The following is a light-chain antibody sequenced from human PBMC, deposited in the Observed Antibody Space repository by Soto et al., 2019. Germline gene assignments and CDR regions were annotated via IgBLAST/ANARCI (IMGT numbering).Light chain of an antibody. J-gene: IGLJ1*01. CDR2: EVS. Sequence: VGGYNYVSWYQQHPGKAPKRMIDEVSKRPSGVPDRFSGSKSGNTASLTISGLQAEDEADKYCCSYAASYIYDFATDTKVTVL. V-gene: IGLV2-11*01. CDR3: CSYAASYIYD. CDR1: VGGYNY.